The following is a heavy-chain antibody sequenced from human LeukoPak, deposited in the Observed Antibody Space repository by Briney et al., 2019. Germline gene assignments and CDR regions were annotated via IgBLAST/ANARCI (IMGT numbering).Heavy chain of an antibody. Sequence: SETLSLTCTVSGGSISSSSYYWGWIRQPPGKGLEWIGSIYYSGSTYYNPSLKSRVTISVDTSKNQFSLKLSSVTAADTAVYYCARRGSFNWFDPWGQGTLVTVSS. CDR2: IYYSGST. J-gene: IGHJ5*02. V-gene: IGHV4-39*01. D-gene: IGHD3-10*01. CDR1: GGSISSSSYY. CDR3: ARRGSFNWFDP.